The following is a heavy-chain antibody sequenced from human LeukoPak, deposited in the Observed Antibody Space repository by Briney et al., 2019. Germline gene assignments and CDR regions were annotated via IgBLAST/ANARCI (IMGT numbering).Heavy chain of an antibody. J-gene: IGHJ4*02. CDR2: IYYSGST. CDR1: GGSISSYY. Sequence: SETLSLTCTVSGGSISSYYWSWIRQPPGKGLEWIGYIYYSGSTNYNPSLKSRVTISVDTSKNQFSLKLSSVTAADTAVYYCARSYGLLRYFDYWGQGTLVTVSS. V-gene: IGHV4-59*01. CDR3: ARSYGLLRYFDY. D-gene: IGHD3-10*01.